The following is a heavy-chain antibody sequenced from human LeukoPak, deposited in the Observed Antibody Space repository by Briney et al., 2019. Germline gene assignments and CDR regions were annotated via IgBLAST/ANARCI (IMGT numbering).Heavy chain of an antibody. D-gene: IGHD3-16*01. CDR2: SYDTGST. CDR1: GSSITSVSYY. J-gene: IGHJ4*02. CDR3: ARRWGNIVGVTYEY. V-gene: IGHV4-39*01. Sequence: SETLSLTCTISGSSITSVSYYWGCIGQPPGKGLEWLGDSYDTGSTYYSPSLRSRVPMSVHTSEIQLSLRLNSVTAVDKAVYYCARRWGNIVGVTYEYWGQGTLVTVSS.